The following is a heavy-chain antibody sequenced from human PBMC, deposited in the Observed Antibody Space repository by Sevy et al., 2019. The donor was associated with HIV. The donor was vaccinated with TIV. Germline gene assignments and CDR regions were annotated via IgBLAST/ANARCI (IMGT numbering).Heavy chain of an antibody. CDR3: THNPHDYDYIWGSYRDY. Sequence: GGSLRLSCAASGFTFSNAWMSWVRQAPGKGLEWVGRIKSKTDGGTTDYAAPVKGRFTISRDDSKNTLYLQMNSLKTEDTDVYYCTHNPHDYDYIWGSYRDYWGQGTLVTVSS. CDR1: GFTFSNAW. CDR2: IKSKTDGGTT. D-gene: IGHD3-16*02. J-gene: IGHJ4*02. V-gene: IGHV3-15*01.